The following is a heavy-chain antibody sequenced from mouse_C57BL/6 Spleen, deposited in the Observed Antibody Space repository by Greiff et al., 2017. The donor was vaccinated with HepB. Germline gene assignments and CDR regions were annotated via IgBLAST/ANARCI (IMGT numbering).Heavy chain of an antibody. CDR2: ISNLAYSI. Sequence: EVHLVESGGGLVQPGGSLKLSCAASGFTFSDYGMAWVRQAPRKGPEWVAFISNLAYSIYYADTVTGRFTISRENAKKTLYLEMSSLRSEDTAMYYCARHEGWEGYFDVWGTGTTVTVSS. V-gene: IGHV5-15*01. CDR1: GFTFSDYG. D-gene: IGHD4-1*01. J-gene: IGHJ1*03. CDR3: ARHEGWEGYFDV.